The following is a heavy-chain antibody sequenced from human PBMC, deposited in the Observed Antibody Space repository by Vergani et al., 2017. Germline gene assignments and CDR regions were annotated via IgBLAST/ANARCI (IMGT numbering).Heavy chain of an antibody. CDR3: AAPSGIAAAGRGLDGFDI. CDR2: IVVGSGNT. CDR1: GFTFTSSA. V-gene: IGHV1-58*02. D-gene: IGHD6-13*01. J-gene: IGHJ3*02. Sequence: QMQLVQSGPEVKKPGTSVKVSCKASGFTFTSSAMQWVRQARGQRLEWIGWIVVGSGNTNYAQKFQERVTITRDMSTSTAYMELSSLRSEDTAVYYCAAPSGIAAAGRGLDGFDIWGQGTMVTVSS.